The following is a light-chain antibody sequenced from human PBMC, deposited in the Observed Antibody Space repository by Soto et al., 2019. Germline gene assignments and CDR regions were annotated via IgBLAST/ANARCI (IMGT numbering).Light chain of an antibody. Sequence: EIVLTQSPGTLSLSPGERATLSCRVSQSVTSNYLAWYSQKPGQAPRLLIYGASSSVTGIPDRFSGSGSGTDFTLTISRLEPEDFAMYYCQQCDSSPITFGQGTRLEIK. V-gene: IGKV3-20*01. J-gene: IGKJ5*01. CDR1: QSVTSNY. CDR2: GAS. CDR3: QQCDSSPIT.